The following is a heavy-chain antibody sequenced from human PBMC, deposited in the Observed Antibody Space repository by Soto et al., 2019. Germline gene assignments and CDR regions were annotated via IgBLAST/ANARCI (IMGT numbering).Heavy chain of an antibody. D-gene: IGHD2-15*01. CDR3: ARARAQDIVVVVAAPPNVDY. CDR1: GGSFSGYY. Sequence: QVQLQQWGAGLLKPSETLSLTCAVYGGSFSGYYWSWIRQPPGKGLEWIGEINHSGSTNYNPSLKSRVTISVDTSKNQFSLKLSSVTAADTAVYYCARARAQDIVVVVAAPPNVDYWGQGTLVTVSS. J-gene: IGHJ4*02. V-gene: IGHV4-34*01. CDR2: INHSGST.